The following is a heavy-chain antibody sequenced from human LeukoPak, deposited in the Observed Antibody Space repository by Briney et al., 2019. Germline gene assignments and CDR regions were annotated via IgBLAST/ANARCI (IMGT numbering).Heavy chain of an antibody. J-gene: IGHJ4*02. CDR2: INHSGST. V-gene: IGHV4-34*01. Sequence: SETLSLTCAVYGGSFSGYYWSWIRQPPGKGLEWIGEINHSGSTNYNPSLKSRVTISVDTSKNQFSLKLSSVTAADTAVYYCARGRNGYSSSWFFDYWGQGTLVTVSS. D-gene: IGHD6-13*01. CDR1: GGSFSGYY. CDR3: ARGRNGYSSSWFFDY.